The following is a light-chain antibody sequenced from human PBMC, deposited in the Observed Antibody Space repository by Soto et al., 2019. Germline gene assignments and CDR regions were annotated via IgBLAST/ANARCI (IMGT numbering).Light chain of an antibody. Sequence: EIVLTQSPGTLSLSPGERATISCRASESVIKYLAWYQQKPGQAPRLLIHGASSRATGIPDRFSGSGSGTDFTLTINRLEPEDFAVHYCKQYSSSPPITFGQGTRLEIK. V-gene: IGKV3-20*01. CDR3: KQYSSSPPIT. CDR1: ESVIKY. J-gene: IGKJ5*01. CDR2: GAS.